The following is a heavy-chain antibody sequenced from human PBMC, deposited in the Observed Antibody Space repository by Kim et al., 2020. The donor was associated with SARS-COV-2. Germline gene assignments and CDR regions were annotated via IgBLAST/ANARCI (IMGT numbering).Heavy chain of an antibody. CDR2: ISSSSSYT. J-gene: IGHJ4*02. D-gene: IGHD2-8*01. CDR1: GFTFSDYY. V-gene: IGHV3-11*05. CDR3: ARVGLSYSFFDY. Sequence: GGSLRLSCAASGFTFSDYYMSWIRQAPGKGLEWVSYISSSSSYTNYADSVKGRFTISRDNAKNSLYLQMNSLRAEDTAVYYCARVGLSYSFFDYWGQGTLGNVSS.